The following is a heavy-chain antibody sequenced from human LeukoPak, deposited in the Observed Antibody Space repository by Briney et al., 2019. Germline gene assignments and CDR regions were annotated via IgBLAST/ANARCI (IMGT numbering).Heavy chain of an antibody. CDR2: IYPGDSDT. J-gene: IGHJ4*02. CDR3: ARLTGYCSSTSCYSFDY. D-gene: IGHD2-2*01. Sequence: GAPPQTSCKGAGSIFTSYWIGWVRQLPAKGLEWMGIIYPGDSDTRYSPSFQGQVTISADKSISTAYLQWSSLKASDTAMYYCARLTGYCSSTSCYSFDYWGQGTLVTVSS. V-gene: IGHV5-51*01. CDR1: GSIFTSYW.